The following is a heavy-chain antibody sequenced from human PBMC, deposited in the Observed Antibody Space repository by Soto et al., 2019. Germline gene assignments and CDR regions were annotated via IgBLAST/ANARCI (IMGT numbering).Heavy chain of an antibody. D-gene: IGHD3-16*01. CDR2: ISAGNGNT. J-gene: IGHJ6*02. Sequence: ASVKVSCKASGYTFTSYGISWVRQAPGQGLEWMGWISAGNGNTKYSQKFQGRVTITRDTSASTAYMELSSLRSEDTAVYYCARDLAMDVWGQGTTVTVSS. CDR1: GYTFTSYG. CDR3: ARDLAMDV. V-gene: IGHV1-18*01.